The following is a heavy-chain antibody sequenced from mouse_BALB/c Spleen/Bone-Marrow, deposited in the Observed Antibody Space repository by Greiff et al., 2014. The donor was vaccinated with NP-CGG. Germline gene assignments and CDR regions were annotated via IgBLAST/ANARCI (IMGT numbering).Heavy chain of an antibody. D-gene: IGHD2-2*01. V-gene: IGHV2-2*02. J-gene: IGHJ1*01. CDR2: IWSGGGT. Sequence: QVQLQQSGPGLVKPSQSLSITCTVSGFSLTTYGLHWVRQSPGKGLEWPGVIWSGGGTDYNAAFISRLIITKDNSKSQVFFKMNSLQTNDTAMYYCARKGYTGYFDVWGAGATVTVSS. CDR1: GFSLTTYG. CDR3: ARKGYTGYFDV.